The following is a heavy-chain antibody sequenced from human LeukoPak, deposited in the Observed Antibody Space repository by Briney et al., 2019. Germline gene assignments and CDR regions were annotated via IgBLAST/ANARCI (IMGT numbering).Heavy chain of an antibody. V-gene: IGHV3-21*01. CDR2: ISGTSIYK. D-gene: IGHD1-26*01. Sequence: GGSLRLSCAASGFTFSRYSMNWVRQAPGKGLEWVSSISGTSIYKYYADSVKGRFTISRDNSKNTLYLQMNSLRAEDTAVYYCAKVAEWELLDDYWGQGTLVTVSS. CDR1: GFTFSRYS. CDR3: AKVAEWELLDDY. J-gene: IGHJ4*02.